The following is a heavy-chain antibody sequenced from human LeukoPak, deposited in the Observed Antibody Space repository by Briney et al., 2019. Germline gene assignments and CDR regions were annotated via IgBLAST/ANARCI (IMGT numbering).Heavy chain of an antibody. CDR1: GGSISSGDYY. CDR3: ARDYDSSGYYGDAFGI. D-gene: IGHD3-22*01. CDR2: IYYSGST. J-gene: IGHJ3*02. Sequence: SETLSLTCTVSGGSISSGDYYWSWLRQPPGKGLEWIGYIYYSGSTYYNPSLKSRVTISVDTSKHQFSLKLSSVTAADTAVYYCARDYDSSGYYGDAFGIWGQGTMVTVSS. V-gene: IGHV4-30-4*01.